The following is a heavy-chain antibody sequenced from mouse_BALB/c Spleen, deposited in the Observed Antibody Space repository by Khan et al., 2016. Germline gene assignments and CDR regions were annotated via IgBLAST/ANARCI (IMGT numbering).Heavy chain of an antibody. CDR1: GYSIASGYT. CDR3: VVPHIYFDSDVAWFTY. Sequence: LHYSGPDLVKPSQSLSLTCTVTGYSIASGYTWHWIRQFPGNKLEWMAYIHYSGTTNYNPSLKSRISITRDTSQNQFFLQLKSVTIEDSATYYCVVPHIYFDSDVAWFTYWGQGTLVTVSA. CDR2: IHYSGTT. V-gene: IGHV3-1*02. J-gene: IGHJ3*01. D-gene: IGHD2-4*01.